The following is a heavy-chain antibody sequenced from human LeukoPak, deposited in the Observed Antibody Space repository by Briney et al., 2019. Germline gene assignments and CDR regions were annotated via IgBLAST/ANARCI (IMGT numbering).Heavy chain of an antibody. V-gene: IGHV1-24*01. CDR1: GYTLTELS. CDR3: ATFPSIAAAGTVIGSQAFDI. D-gene: IGHD6-13*01. CDR2: FDPEDGET. J-gene: IGHJ3*02. Sequence: GASAKVSCKVSGYTLTELSMHWVRQAPGKGLEWMGGFDPEDGETIYAQKFQGRVTMTEDTSTDTAYMELSSLRSEDTAVYYCATFPSIAAAGTVIGSQAFDIWGQGTMVTVSS.